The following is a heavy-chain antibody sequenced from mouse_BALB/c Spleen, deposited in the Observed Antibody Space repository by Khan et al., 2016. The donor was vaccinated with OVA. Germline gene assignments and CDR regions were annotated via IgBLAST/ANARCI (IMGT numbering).Heavy chain of an antibody. V-gene: IGHV5-6-5*01. CDR2: ISSGDST. CDR3: ARDYWFAY. Sequence: EVKLVESGGGLVKPGGSLKLSCAASGFTFSNYAMSWVRQSPEKRLEWVASISSGDSTYYPDSVKGRFTISRDNARNILYLQMRSLRSEDTAMYYCARDYWFAYWGQGTLVTVSA. CDR1: GFTFSNYA. J-gene: IGHJ3*01.